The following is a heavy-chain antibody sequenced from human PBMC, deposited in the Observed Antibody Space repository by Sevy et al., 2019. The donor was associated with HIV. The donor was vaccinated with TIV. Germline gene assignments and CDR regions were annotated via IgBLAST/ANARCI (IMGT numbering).Heavy chain of an antibody. V-gene: IGHV3-30*18. Sequence: GGSLRLSCAVSGFMFRTYDMHWVRQAPGKGLEWVAVISYDGTNKFYADSVKGRFNISRDNPKKTLSLQMNSLRGDETALYYCAKGGSGYNYFDYWGQGTLVTVSS. CDR2: ISYDGTNK. CDR3: AKGGSGYNYFDY. D-gene: IGHD6-19*01. CDR1: GFMFRTYD. J-gene: IGHJ4*02.